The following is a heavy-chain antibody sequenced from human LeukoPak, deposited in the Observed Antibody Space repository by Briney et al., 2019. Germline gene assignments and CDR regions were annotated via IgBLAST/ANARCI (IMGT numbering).Heavy chain of an antibody. CDR3: ARASGSYLLYYYMDV. D-gene: IGHD1-26*01. CDR2: INPNSGGT. V-gene: IGHV1-2*02. CDR1: GYTFTGYY. J-gene: IGHJ6*03. Sequence: GASVKVSCKASGYTFTGYYMHWVRQAPGQGLEWMGWINPNSGGTNYAQKFQGRVTMTRDTSISTAYMELSRLRSDDTAVYYCARASGSYLLYYYMDVWGKGTTATVSS.